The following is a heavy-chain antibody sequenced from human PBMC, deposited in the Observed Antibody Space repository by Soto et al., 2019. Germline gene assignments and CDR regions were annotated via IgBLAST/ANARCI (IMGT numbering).Heavy chain of an antibody. CDR1: GYSFTSYW. CDR3: ARRPYCSSTSCYLPATHFDY. Sequence: GESLKISCKGSGYSFTSYWIGWVRQMPGKGLEWMGIIYPGDSDTRYSPSFQGQVTISADKSISTAYLQWSSLKASDTAMYYCARRPYCSSTSCYLPATHFDYWGQGTLVTVSS. V-gene: IGHV5-51*01. CDR2: IYPGDSDT. D-gene: IGHD2-2*01. J-gene: IGHJ4*02.